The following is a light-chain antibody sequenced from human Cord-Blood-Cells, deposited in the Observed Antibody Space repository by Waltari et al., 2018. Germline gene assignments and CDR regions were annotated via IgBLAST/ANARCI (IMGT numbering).Light chain of an antibody. Sequence: QSVLTQPPSASGTPGQRVTISCSGSSSNIGSNTVNWYQQLPGTAPKLLIYRNNRRPSGVPDRFSGSKSGTSASRAISGLQAEDEADYYCAAWDDSLNGPVFGGGTKLTVL. CDR3: AAWDDSLNGPV. V-gene: IGLV1-44*01. CDR1: SSNIGSNT. CDR2: RNN. J-gene: IGLJ3*02.